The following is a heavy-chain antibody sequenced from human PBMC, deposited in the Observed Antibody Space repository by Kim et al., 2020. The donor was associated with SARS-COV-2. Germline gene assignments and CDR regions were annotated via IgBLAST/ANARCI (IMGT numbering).Heavy chain of an antibody. CDR3: ARDGRSTTGIALDS. V-gene: IGHV6-1*01. Sequence: AVSVKSRITINADTSKNQFSLHLSSVTPEDTAVYYCARDGRSTTGIALDSWGQGTLVTVSS. J-gene: IGHJ4*02. D-gene: IGHD1-1*01.